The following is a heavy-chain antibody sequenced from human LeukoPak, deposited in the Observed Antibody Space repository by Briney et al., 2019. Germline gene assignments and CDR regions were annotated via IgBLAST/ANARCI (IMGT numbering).Heavy chain of an antibody. J-gene: IGHJ3*02. CDR2: INPNSGGT. D-gene: IGHD3-22*01. CDR1: GYTFTGNY. Sequence: GASVKVSCKASGYTFTGNYMHWVRQAPGQGLEWMGWINPNSGGTNYAQKFQGRVTMTRDTSISTAYMELSRLRSDDTAVYYCASKWVTYYYNSSAYHYPTDVFDIWGQGTMVTVSS. CDR3: ASKWVTYYYNSSAYHYPTDVFDI. V-gene: IGHV1-2*02.